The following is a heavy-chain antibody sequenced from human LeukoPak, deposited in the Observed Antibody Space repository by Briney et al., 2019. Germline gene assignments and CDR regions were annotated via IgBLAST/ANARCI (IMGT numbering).Heavy chain of an antibody. V-gene: IGHV3-33*01. CDR2: IWYDGSNK. CDR3: AMWIQVWKFDY. J-gene: IGHJ4*02. D-gene: IGHD5-18*01. Sequence: GGSLRLSCAASGFTFSSYGMHWFRQAPGKGLEWVAVIWYDGSNKYYADSVKGRFTISRDNTKNTLYLQMNSLRAEDTAVYYCAMWIQVWKFDYWGQGTLVTVSS. CDR1: GFTFSSYG.